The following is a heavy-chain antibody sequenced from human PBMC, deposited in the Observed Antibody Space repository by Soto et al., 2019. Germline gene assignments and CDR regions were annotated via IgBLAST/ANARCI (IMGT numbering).Heavy chain of an antibody. V-gene: IGHV3-30-3*01. J-gene: IGHJ6*02. D-gene: IGHD6-6*01. CDR1: GFTFSSYA. CDR2: ISYDGSNK. CDR3: AGAARPFTNYYYYGMDV. Sequence: QVQLVESGGGVVQPGRSLRLSCAASGFTFSSYAMHWVRQAPGKGLEWVAVISYDGSNKYYADSVKGRFTISRDNSKNTLYLQMNSLRADDTAVYYCAGAARPFTNYYYYGMDVWGQGTTVTVSS.